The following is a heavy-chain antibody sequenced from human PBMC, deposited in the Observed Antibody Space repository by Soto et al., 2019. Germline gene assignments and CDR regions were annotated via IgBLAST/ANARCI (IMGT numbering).Heavy chain of an antibody. CDR3: ARGWYYGSWSPFDP. V-gene: IGHV1-8*01. Sequence: QVQLVQCGAEVKKPGASVKVSCKASGYTCTSYAINWVRQATGQGLEWMGWMNPNSGNTGYAQKFQGRVTMTRNSSTSTAHMELSSLRSEDTAVYYCARGWYYGSWSPFDPWGQGTLVTVSS. J-gene: IGHJ5*02. CDR2: MNPNSGNT. CDR1: GYTCTSYA. D-gene: IGHD3-10*01.